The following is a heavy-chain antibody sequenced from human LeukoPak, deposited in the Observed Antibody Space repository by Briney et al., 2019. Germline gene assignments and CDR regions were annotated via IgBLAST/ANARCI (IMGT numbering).Heavy chain of an antibody. V-gene: IGHV3-13*01. Sequence: PGGSLRLSCAASGFTFIDYDMHWVRQVIGKGLEWVSAIGIRGDTHYSGSVKGRFTISRENAESSLYLQMNSLRAEDTAVYYCAKGLLPRALIAVAGVFDYWGQGTLVTVSS. J-gene: IGHJ4*02. CDR1: GFTFIDYD. CDR3: AKGLLPRALIAVAGVFDY. D-gene: IGHD6-19*01. CDR2: IGIRGDT.